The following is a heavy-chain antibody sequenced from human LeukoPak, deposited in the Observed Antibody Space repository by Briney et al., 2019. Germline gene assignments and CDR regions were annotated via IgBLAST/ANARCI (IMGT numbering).Heavy chain of an antibody. CDR1: GASISGSGYY. V-gene: IGHV3-11*04. D-gene: IGHD3-10*02. J-gene: IGHJ6*04. CDR2: ISSSGSTI. CDR3: AELGITMIGGV. Sequence: LSLTCAVSGASISGSGYYWGWIRQAPGKGLEWVSYISSSGSTIYYADSVKGRFTISRDNAKNSLYLQMNSLRAEDTAVYYCAELGITMIGGVWGKGTTVTISS.